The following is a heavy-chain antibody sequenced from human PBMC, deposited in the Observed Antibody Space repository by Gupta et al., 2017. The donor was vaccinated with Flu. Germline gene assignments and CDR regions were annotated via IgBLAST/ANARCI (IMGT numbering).Heavy chain of an antibody. CDR1: GFTFSNAW. J-gene: IGHJ4*02. CDR2: IKSKTDGETT. Sequence: EVQLVESGGGLVEPGGSLILSCAASGFTFSNAWLIWVRQAPGKGLGWIGRIKSKTDGETTDYAAPMKGRFSISRDDSKNTLYLQTNSLKTEDTAVYYCTTGYSSAWHDGYWGRGTLVTVSS. D-gene: IGHD5-12*01. V-gene: IGHV3-15*01. CDR3: TTGYSSAWHDGY.